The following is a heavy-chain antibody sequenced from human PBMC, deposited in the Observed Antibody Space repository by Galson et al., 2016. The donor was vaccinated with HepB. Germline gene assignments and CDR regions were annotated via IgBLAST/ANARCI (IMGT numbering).Heavy chain of an antibody. D-gene: IGHD6-19*01. V-gene: IGHV4-61*01. J-gene: IGHJ5*02. CDR1: FGSVASGNYH. Sequence: LSLTCSVSFGSVASGNYHWTWIRQPPGRGLEWIGDIYYSGTTRYNPSLKSRVTVSLDTSKNQFSLKVTSVTVADTAVYYCARAGVTSGWLTATVKWFDPWGQGTRVTVSS. CDR2: IYYSGTT. CDR3: ARAGVTSGWLTATVKWFDP.